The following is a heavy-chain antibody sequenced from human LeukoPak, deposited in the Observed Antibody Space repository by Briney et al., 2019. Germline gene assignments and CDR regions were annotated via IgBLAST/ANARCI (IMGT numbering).Heavy chain of an antibody. CDR2: ITTAGDT. CDR1: GFTFSSHD. Sequence: PGGSLRLSCAASGFTFSSHDMRWVRQATGEGLEWVSAITTAGDTYYPGSVKGRFTISRENAKNSLYLQMNNLRAGDTAVYYCTRALSRGTNYYFDYWGQGTLVTVSS. J-gene: IGHJ4*02. D-gene: IGHD3-10*01. V-gene: IGHV3-13*01. CDR3: TRALSRGTNYYFDY.